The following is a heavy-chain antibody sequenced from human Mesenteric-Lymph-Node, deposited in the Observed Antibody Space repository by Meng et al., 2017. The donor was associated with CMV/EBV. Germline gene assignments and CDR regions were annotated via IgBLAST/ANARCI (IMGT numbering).Heavy chain of an antibody. J-gene: IGHJ4*02. V-gene: IGHV4-39*07. Sequence: QLQLQESGPGLVKPSETLSLTCTVSGGSMSSSSYYWGWIRQPPGKGLEWIGSIYYSGSTYYTPSLKSRVTISVDTSKNQFSLKLSSVTAADTAVYYCARDGDYYDSSGSNPFDYWGQGTLVTVSS. CDR1: GGSMSSSSYY. CDR3: ARDGDYYDSSGSNPFDY. D-gene: IGHD3-22*01. CDR2: IYYSGST.